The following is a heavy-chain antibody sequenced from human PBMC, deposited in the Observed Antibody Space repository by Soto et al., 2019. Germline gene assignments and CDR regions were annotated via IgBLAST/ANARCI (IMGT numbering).Heavy chain of an antibody. D-gene: IGHD3-10*01. Sequence: EVQLLESGGGLVQPGGSLRLSCAASGFTFSSYAMSWVRQAPGKGLEWVSAISGSGGSTYYADSVKGRFTISRDNSKNTLYLQMNSLRAEDTAVYYCAKRAGYGSGSYYPFDYWGQGTLVTVSS. CDR2: ISGSGGST. V-gene: IGHV3-23*01. J-gene: IGHJ4*02. CDR3: AKRAGYGSGSYYPFDY. CDR1: GFTFSSYA.